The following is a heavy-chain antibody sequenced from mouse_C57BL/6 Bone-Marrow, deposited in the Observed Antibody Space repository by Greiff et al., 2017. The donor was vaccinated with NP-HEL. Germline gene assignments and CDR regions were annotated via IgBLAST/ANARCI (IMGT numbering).Heavy chain of an antibody. J-gene: IGHJ3*01. CDR2: ISDGGSYT. V-gene: IGHV5-4*01. CDR3: ARDRGYDRSAY. Sequence: EVKLVESGGGLVKPGGSLKLSCAASGFTFSSYAMSWVRQTPEKRLEWVATISDGGSYTYYPDNVKGRFTISRDNSKNNLYLQMSNLKSEDTAMYYCARDRGYDRSAYWGQGTLVTVSA. D-gene: IGHD2-14*01. CDR1: GFTFSSYA.